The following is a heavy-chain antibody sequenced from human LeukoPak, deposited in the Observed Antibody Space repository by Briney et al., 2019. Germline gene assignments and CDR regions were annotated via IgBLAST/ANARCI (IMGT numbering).Heavy chain of an antibody. Sequence: SETLSLTCTVSGGSISTYYWSWIRQPPGKGLEWIGYIYYSGSTNYNPSLKSRVTISVDTSKNQFSLKLSSVTAADTAVYYCARVRAYYYDSSGLGHDAFDIWGQGTMVTVSS. J-gene: IGHJ3*02. CDR3: ARVRAYYYDSSGLGHDAFDI. D-gene: IGHD3-22*01. CDR1: GGSISTYY. CDR2: IYYSGST. V-gene: IGHV4-59*01.